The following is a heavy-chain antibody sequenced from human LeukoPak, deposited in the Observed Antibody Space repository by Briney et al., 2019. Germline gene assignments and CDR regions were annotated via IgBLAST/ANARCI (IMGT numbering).Heavy chain of an antibody. Sequence: PSETLSLTCTVSGGSISSYYWSWIRQPAGKGLEWIGRVYTSGSTNYSPSLKSRVTISVDTSKNQFSLRLSSVTAADTAVYYCARLGMTYYYDSSGYYARYFDLWGRGTLVTVSS. CDR1: GGSISSYY. CDR3: ARLGMTYYYDSSGYYARYFDL. V-gene: IGHV4-4*07. D-gene: IGHD3-22*01. CDR2: VYTSGST. J-gene: IGHJ2*01.